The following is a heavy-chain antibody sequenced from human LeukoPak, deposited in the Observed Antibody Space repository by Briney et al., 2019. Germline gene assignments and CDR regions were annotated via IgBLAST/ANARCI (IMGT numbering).Heavy chain of an antibody. CDR3: ARGGDGYNSPFDY. D-gene: IGHD5-24*01. J-gene: IGHJ4*02. CDR2: ISGSGGST. V-gene: IGHV3-23*01. Sequence: GGSLKLSCAASGFTFSSYAMSWVRQAPGKGLEWVSAISGSGGSTYYADSVKGRFTISRDNSKNSLYLQMNSLRVEDTAVYYCARGGDGYNSPFDYWGQGTPVTVSS. CDR1: GFTFSSYA.